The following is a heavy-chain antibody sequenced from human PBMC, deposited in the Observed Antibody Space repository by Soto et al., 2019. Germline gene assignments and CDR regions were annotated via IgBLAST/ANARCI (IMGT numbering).Heavy chain of an antibody. Sequence: QVQLQQWGAGLLKPSETLSLTCAVYGGSFSGYYWSWIRHPPGTGLEWIGEINHSGSTNYNPSLKSRVTISVDTSKNQFSLKLSSVTAADTAVYYCARGVEMATNAFDYWGQGTLVPVSS. V-gene: IGHV4-34*01. CDR1: GGSFSGYY. CDR2: INHSGST. CDR3: ARGVEMATNAFDY. D-gene: IGHD5-12*01. J-gene: IGHJ4*02.